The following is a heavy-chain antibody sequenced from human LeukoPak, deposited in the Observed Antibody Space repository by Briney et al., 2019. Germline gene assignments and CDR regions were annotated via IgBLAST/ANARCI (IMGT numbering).Heavy chain of an antibody. CDR3: AKASSSWYGVSEY. CDR1: GFTFSSYA. D-gene: IGHD6-13*01. V-gene: IGHV3-23*01. Sequence: GGSLRLSCAASGFTFSSYAMSWVRQAPGKGLEWVSAISGSGGSTYYADSAKGRLTISRDNSKNTLYLQMNSLRAEDTAVYYCAKASSSWYGVSEYWGQGTLVTVSS. J-gene: IGHJ4*02. CDR2: ISGSGGST.